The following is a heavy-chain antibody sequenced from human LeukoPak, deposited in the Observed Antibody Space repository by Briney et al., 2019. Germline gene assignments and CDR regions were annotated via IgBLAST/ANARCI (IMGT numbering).Heavy chain of an antibody. CDR3: ARDQNDILTGDGWYFDL. CDR1: GFTFSSYG. D-gene: IGHD3-9*01. Sequence: AGRSLRLSCAASGFTFSSYGMHWVRQAPGKGLEWVAVIWYDGSNKYYADCVKGRFTISRDNSKNTLYLQMNSLRAEDTAVYYCARDQNDILTGDGWYFDLWGRGTLVTVSS. CDR2: IWYDGSNK. J-gene: IGHJ2*01. V-gene: IGHV3-33*01.